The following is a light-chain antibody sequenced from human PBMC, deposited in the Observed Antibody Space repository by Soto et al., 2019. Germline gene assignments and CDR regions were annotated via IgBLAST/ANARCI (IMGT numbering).Light chain of an antibody. V-gene: IGKV3-20*01. Sequence: ESVLTQSPGTLSLSPGEIATISCRSSQSISSTYLAWYQQKPGQAPRLLIYGASSRATGIPDRFSGSGSGTDFTLNISRLEPEDVAVYYCQQYGSSPWTFGQGTKVEIK. CDR1: QSISSTY. CDR3: QQYGSSPWT. J-gene: IGKJ1*01. CDR2: GAS.